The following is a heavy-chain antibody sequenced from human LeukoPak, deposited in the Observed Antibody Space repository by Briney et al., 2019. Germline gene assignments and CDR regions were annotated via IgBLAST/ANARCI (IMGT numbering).Heavy chain of an antibody. CDR1: GYSFTSYW. CDR3: ATFISSSRGFDH. CDR2: IYPGGANT. Sequence: GESLKISCKGSGYSFTSYWIGWGRQMPGKGLEWMGIIYPGGANTRYSPSFQGQVTISADKSISTAYLQWSSLKASDTAMYYCATFISSSRGFDHWGQGTLVTVSS. D-gene: IGHD6-6*01. V-gene: IGHV5-51*01. J-gene: IGHJ4*02.